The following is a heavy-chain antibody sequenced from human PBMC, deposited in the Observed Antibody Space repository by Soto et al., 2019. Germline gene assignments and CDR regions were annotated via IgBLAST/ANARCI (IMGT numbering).Heavy chain of an antibody. J-gene: IGHJ5*01. CDR1: DYSISSGYY. D-gene: IGHD6-19*01. CDR2: INHRGTA. CDR3: ARSIAVAGTGWFDS. V-gene: IGHV4-38-2*02. Sequence: PSETLSLTCTVTDYSISSGYYWGWIRQPPGKGLEWIGSINHRGTAYYNPSLQSRVIISVDTSKKNFSLRLSSVTAADTAVYYCARSIAVAGTGWFDSWGQGALVTVSS.